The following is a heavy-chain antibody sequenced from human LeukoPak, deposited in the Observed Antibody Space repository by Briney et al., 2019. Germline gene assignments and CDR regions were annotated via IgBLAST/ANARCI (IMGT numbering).Heavy chain of an antibody. CDR1: GYTFTSYG. Sequence: ASVKVSCKASGYTFTSYGISWVRQAPGQGLEWMGIINPSGGSTSYAQKFQGRVTMTRDMSTSTVYMELSSLRSEDTAVYYCARDRSIAVAGIDYWGQGTLVTVSS. V-gene: IGHV1-46*01. CDR3: ARDRSIAVAGIDY. CDR2: INPSGGST. J-gene: IGHJ4*02. D-gene: IGHD6-19*01.